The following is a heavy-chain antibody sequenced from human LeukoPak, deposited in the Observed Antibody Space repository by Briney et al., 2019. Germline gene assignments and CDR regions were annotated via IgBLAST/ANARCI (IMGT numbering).Heavy chain of an antibody. CDR1: DGSFSDYN. Sequence: SETLSLTCAVYDGSFSDYNWSWIRQSPGKGLEWIGEIHHSGGTNYSPSLKSRINLSVDTSRNLLFLRLSSVTAADTAVYYCVRNGYETSGYHFCSDSRGRGTLVTVSS. CDR3: VRNGYETSGYHFCSDS. CDR2: IHHSGGT. D-gene: IGHD3-22*01. V-gene: IGHV4-34*01. J-gene: IGHJ4*02.